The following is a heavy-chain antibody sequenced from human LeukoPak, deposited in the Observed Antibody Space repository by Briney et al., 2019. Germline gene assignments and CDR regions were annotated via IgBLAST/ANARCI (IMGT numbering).Heavy chain of an antibody. J-gene: IGHJ6*04. V-gene: IGHV1-69*13. CDR1: GGTFSSYA. D-gene: IGHD2-2*01. CDR3: ARNAVPDRPFSGMDV. CDR2: IIPIFGTA. Sequence: SVKVSCKASGGTFSSYAISGVRQAPGQGLEWMGGIIPIFGTANYAQKFQGRVTITADESTSTASMELSSLRSEDTAVYYCARNAVPDRPFSGMDVWGKGTTVTVSS.